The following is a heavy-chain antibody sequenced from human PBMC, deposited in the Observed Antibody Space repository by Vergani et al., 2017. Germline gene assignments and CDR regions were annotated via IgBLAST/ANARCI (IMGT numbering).Heavy chain of an antibody. CDR3: TKGSRGYKGYFFDY. CDR2: VSGSSATP. J-gene: IGHJ4*02. Sequence: EVDLVESGGGLAQPGGSLRLSCEASGITFWKFGMHWVRQGPGKGLEWVSSVSGSSATPYYADSVKGRFIISRDNSKNTLHLQMNSLRADDTAVYYCTKGSRGYKGYFFDYWGQGTLATVSS. CDR1: GITFWKFG. D-gene: IGHD5-12*01. V-gene: IGHV3-23*04.